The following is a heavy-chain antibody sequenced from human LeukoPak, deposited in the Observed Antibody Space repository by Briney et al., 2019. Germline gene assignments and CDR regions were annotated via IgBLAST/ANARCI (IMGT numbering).Heavy chain of an antibody. D-gene: IGHD5-18*01. V-gene: IGHV1-2*02. CDR2: INPHSGGT. Sequence: ASVKVSCKASGYTFTDYYMHWVRQAPGQGLEWMGWINPHSGGTDHAQKFQGRITMTRDTSISTAYMELSRLRSDDTAVYYCAREIGPRQLHLWGSAFDYWGQGTLVTVSS. J-gene: IGHJ4*02. CDR1: GYTFTDYY. CDR3: AREIGPRQLHLWGSAFDY.